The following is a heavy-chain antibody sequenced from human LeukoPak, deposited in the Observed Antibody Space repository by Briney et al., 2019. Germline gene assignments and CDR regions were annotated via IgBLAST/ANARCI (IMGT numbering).Heavy chain of an antibody. V-gene: IGHV3-66*01. Sequence: ETLSLTCAVYGGSFSGYYWSWVRQAPGKGLEWVSVIYSGGSTYYADSVKGRFTISRDNSKNTLYLQMNSLRAEDTAVYYCARERADFWSGYPPGMDVWGQGTTVTVSS. J-gene: IGHJ6*02. D-gene: IGHD3-3*01. CDR2: IYSGGST. CDR1: GGSFSGYY. CDR3: ARERADFWSGYPPGMDV.